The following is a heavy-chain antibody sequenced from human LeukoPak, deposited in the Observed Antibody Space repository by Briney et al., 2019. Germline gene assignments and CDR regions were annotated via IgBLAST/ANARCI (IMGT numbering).Heavy chain of an antibody. Sequence: SETLSLTCAVYGGSFSGYYWSWIRQPPGKGLEWIGEINHSGSTNYSPSLKSRVTISVDTSKNQFSLKLSSVTAADTAVYYCASSGYYYSYYYGMDVWGQGTTVTVSS. CDR2: INHSGST. CDR3: ASSGYYYSYYYGMDV. J-gene: IGHJ6*02. D-gene: IGHD3-22*01. CDR1: GGSFSGYY. V-gene: IGHV4-34*01.